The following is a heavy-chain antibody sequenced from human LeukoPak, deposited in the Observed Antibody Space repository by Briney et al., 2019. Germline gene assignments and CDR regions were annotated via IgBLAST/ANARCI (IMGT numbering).Heavy chain of an antibody. CDR3: ARDRSSWYAWFEP. Sequence: GGSLRLSCAASGFTFSDYYMSWIRQAPGKGLEWVSYISSSGSTIYYADSVKGRFTICRDNAKNSLYLQMNSLRAEDTAVYYCARDRSSWYAWFEPWGQGTLVTVSS. V-gene: IGHV3-11*01. D-gene: IGHD6-13*01. CDR1: GFTFSDYY. J-gene: IGHJ5*02. CDR2: ISSSGSTI.